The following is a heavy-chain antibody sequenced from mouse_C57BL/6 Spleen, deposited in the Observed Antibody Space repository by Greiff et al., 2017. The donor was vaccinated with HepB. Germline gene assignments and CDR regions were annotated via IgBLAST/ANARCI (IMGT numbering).Heavy chain of an antibody. CDR3: ARDLLFFDY. V-gene: IGHV5-4*01. D-gene: IGHD2-10*01. Sequence: EVQRVESGGGLVKPGGSLKLSCAASGFTFSSYAMSWVRQTPEKRLEWVATISDGGSYTYYPDNVKGRFTISRDNAKNNLYLQMSHLKSEDTAMYYCARDLLFFDYWGQGTTLTVSS. CDR2: ISDGGSYT. J-gene: IGHJ2*01. CDR1: GFTFSSYA.